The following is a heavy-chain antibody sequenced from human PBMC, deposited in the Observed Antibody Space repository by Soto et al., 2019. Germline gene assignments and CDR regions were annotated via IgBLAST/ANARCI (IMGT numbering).Heavy chain of an antibody. CDR2: INHSGST. CDR3: ARISSSGYYYYGMDV. Sequence: SETLSLTCAVYGGSFSGYYWSWIRQPPGKGLEWIGEINHSGSTNYNPSLKSRVTISVDTSKNQFSLKLSSVTAADTAVYYCARISSSGYYYYGMDVWGKGTTVTVSS. D-gene: IGHD6-6*01. J-gene: IGHJ6*04. V-gene: IGHV4-34*01. CDR1: GGSFSGYY.